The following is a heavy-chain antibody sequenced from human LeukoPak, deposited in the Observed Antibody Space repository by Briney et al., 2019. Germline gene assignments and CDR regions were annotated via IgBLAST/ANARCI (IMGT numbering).Heavy chain of an antibody. CDR1: GGSISSSSYY. CDR2: IYYSGST. J-gene: IGHJ3*02. V-gene: IGHV4-39*01. D-gene: IGHD1-26*01. CDR3: ARPRGGRVGNDAFDI. Sequence: SETLSLTCTVSGGSISSSSYYWGWIRQPPGKGLEWIGSIYYSGSTYYNPSLKSRVTISVDTSKNQFSLKLSSVTAADTAVYYCARPRGGRVGNDAFDIWGQGTMVTVSS.